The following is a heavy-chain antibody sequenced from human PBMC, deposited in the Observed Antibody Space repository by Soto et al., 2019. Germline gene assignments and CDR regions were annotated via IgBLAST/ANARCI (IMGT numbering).Heavy chain of an antibody. CDR1: GYTFTSYG. Sequence: QVQLVQSGAEVKKPGASVKVSCKASGYTFTSYGISWVRQAPGQGLEWMGWISAYNGNTNYAQKLQGRVTMTTDTSTSTAYMELRSLRSDDTAVYYCARVPYGDFWSAGTLNWFDPWGQGTLVTVSS. D-gene: IGHD3-3*01. V-gene: IGHV1-18*01. CDR3: ARVPYGDFWSAGTLNWFDP. J-gene: IGHJ5*02. CDR2: ISAYNGNT.